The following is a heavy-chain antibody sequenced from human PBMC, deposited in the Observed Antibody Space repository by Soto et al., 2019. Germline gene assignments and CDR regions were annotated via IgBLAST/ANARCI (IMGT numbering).Heavy chain of an antibody. J-gene: IGHJ6*02. CDR2: INPSGGST. CDR3: AREVHSASSPYYYYGMDV. Sequence: QVQLVQSGAEVKKPGASVKVSCKASGYTFTSYYMHWVRQAPGQGLEWMGIINPSGGSTSYAQKFQGRVTMTRDTSTSTVYMELSSLRSEDTAVYYCAREVHSASSPYYYYGMDVWGQGTTVTVSS. V-gene: IGHV1-46*01. CDR1: GYTFTSYY.